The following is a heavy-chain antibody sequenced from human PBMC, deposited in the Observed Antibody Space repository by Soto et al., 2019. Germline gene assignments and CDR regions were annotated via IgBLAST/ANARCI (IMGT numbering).Heavy chain of an antibody. CDR1: GHAISRYY. Sequence: ETLSLTCTVNGHAISRYYWTWIRQSHGESLERFGRMYSSGNTSNNTFLKRRVTISLDTSMNYFSLRLRSVAAADTAVYYCARGQRFTDWFDPWG. J-gene: IGHJ5*02. V-gene: IGHV4-4*07. D-gene: IGHD6-25*01. CDR2: MYSSGNT. CDR3: ARGQRFTDWFDP.